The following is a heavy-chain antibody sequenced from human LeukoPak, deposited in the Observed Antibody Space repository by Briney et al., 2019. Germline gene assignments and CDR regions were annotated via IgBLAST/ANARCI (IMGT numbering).Heavy chain of an antibody. CDR3: ARGGSGPYPRLDY. V-gene: IGHV4-59*01. Sequence: SETLSLTCTVSGGSISSYHWSWIRQSPGKGLEWIGYIFYSGSTNYSPSLKSRVTISVDTSKNQFSLKLSSVTAADTAVYYCARGGSGPYPRLDYWGQGSLVTVSS. CDR2: IFYSGST. D-gene: IGHD6-19*01. J-gene: IGHJ4*02. CDR1: GGSISSYH.